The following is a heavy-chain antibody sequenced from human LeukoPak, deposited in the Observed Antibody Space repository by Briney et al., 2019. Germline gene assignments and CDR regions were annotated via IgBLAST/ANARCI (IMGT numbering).Heavy chain of an antibody. CDR2: ISSSSSYI. CDR1: GLSLSDYP. J-gene: IGHJ4*02. D-gene: IGHD1-1*01. CDR3: ARDLELEHY. Sequence: GGSLRLSCAASGLSLSDYPMHWVRQAPGKGLEWVSSISSSSSYIYYADSVMGRFTISRDNAKNSLYLQMNSLRAEDTAVYYCARDLELEHYWGQGTLVTVSS. V-gene: IGHV3-21*01.